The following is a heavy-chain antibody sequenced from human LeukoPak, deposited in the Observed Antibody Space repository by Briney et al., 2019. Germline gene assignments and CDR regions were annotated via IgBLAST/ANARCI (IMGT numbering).Heavy chain of an antibody. CDR2: ICYSGST. Sequence: PSETLSLTCTVSGGSISSGSYYWGWIRQPPGKGLEWIGNICYSGSTYYNPSLKSRVTISVDTSKNQFSLKLSSVTAADTAVYYCARRSAGNHRNLNFDFWGQGTLVTVSS. D-gene: IGHD6-13*01. V-gene: IGHV4-39*01. J-gene: IGHJ4*02. CDR3: ARRSAGNHRNLNFDF. CDR1: GGSISSGSYY.